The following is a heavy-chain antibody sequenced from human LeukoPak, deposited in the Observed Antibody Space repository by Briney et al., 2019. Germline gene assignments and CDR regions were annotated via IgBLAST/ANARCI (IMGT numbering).Heavy chain of an antibody. CDR2: IYTSGST. D-gene: IGHD2-15*01. CDR3: ARTSAGCSGGSCYSYFDY. V-gene: IGHV4-4*07. J-gene: IGHJ4*02. Sequence: SQTLSLTCTVSGGSISSYYWSWIRQPAGKGLESIGRIYTSGSTNYNPSLKSRVTMSVDTSKNQFSLKLSSVTAADTAVYYCARTSAGCSGGSCYSYFDYWGQGNLVTVSS. CDR1: GGSISSYY.